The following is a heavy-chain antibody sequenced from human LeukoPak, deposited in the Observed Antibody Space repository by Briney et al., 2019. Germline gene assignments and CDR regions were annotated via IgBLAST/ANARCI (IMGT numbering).Heavy chain of an antibody. CDR3: ARRDYYDSSGYYYYYMDV. Sequence: GGSLRLSCAASGFTFNTYTMYLVRQAPGKGLGGVSGISNRGGSTYYADSVKGRFTISRDNSKNTLYLQMNSLRAEDTAVYYCARRDYYDSSGYYYYYMDVWGKGTTVTISS. V-gene: IGHV3-23*01. CDR1: GFTFNTYT. J-gene: IGHJ6*03. D-gene: IGHD3-22*01. CDR2: ISNRGGST.